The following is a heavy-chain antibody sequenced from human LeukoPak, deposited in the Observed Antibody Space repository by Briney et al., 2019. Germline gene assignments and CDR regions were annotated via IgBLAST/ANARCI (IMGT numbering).Heavy chain of an antibody. D-gene: IGHD5-18*01. V-gene: IGHV4-39*07. J-gene: IGHJ4*02. Sequence: PSETLSLTCTVSGGSISSSSYYWGWIRQPPGKGLEWIGSIYYSGSTYYNPSLKSRVTISVDTSKNQFSLKLSSVTAAVTAVYYCARGKLWGNFDYWGQGTLVTVSS. CDR1: GGSISSSSYY. CDR2: IYYSGST. CDR3: ARGKLWGNFDY.